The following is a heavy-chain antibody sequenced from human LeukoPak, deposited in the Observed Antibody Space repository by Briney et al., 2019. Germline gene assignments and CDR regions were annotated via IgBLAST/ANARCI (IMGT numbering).Heavy chain of an antibody. CDR1: GFTFDDDG. CDR3: ARDNYGDYDGGGY. V-gene: IGHV3-20*01. Sequence: GGSLRLSCAASGFTFDDDGVSWVRQAPGKGLEWVSGINWNGGSTGYADSVKGRFTISRDNAKNSLYLQMNSLRAEDTALYHCARDNYGDYDGGGYWGQGTLVTVSS. D-gene: IGHD4-17*01. CDR2: INWNGGST. J-gene: IGHJ4*02.